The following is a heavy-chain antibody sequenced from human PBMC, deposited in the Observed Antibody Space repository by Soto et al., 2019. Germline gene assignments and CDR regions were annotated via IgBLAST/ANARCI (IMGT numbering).Heavy chain of an antibody. Sequence: QVQLQESGPGLVKPSQTLSLTCTVSGGSISSGGYYWSWIRQHPGKGLEWIGYIYYSGSTYYNPYPGSRVTISVDTSKNQFSRKPSCVTAADTAVYYCARDPVRKDSGYDSDFDYWGQGTLVTVSS. CDR1: GGSISSGGYY. CDR2: IYYSGST. CDR3: ARDPVRKDSGYDSDFDY. J-gene: IGHJ4*02. D-gene: IGHD5-12*01. V-gene: IGHV4-31*03.